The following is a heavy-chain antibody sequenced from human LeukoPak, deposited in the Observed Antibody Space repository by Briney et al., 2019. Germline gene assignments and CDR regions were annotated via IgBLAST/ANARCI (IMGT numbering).Heavy chain of an antibody. CDR1: GGSISSGGYY. CDR2: IYYSGST. J-gene: IGHJ4*02. V-gene: IGHV4-31*03. Sequence: TLSLTCTVSGGSISSGGYYWSWIRQHPGKGLEWIWYIYYSGSTYYNPSLKSRVTISVDTSKNQFSLKLSSVTAADTAVYYCARDKRDGYNYCFDYWGQGTLVTVSS. CDR3: ARDKRDGYNYCFDY. D-gene: IGHD5-24*01.